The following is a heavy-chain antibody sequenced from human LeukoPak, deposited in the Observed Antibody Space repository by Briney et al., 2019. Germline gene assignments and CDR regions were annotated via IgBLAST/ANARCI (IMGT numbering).Heavy chain of an antibody. J-gene: IGHJ4*02. CDR1: GGTFSSYA. Sequence: SVKVSCKASGGTFSSYAISWVRQAPGQGLEWMGRIIPILGIANYAQIFQGRVTITAGKSTSTAYMELSSLRSEDSAVYYCARHGPPRYFDYWGQGTLVTVSS. CDR3: ARHGPPRYFDY. CDR2: IIPILGIA. V-gene: IGHV1-69*04.